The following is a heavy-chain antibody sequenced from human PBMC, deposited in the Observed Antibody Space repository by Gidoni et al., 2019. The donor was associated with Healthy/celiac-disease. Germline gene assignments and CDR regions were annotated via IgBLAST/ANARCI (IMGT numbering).Heavy chain of an antibody. CDR2: INSDGSST. J-gene: IGHJ3*02. D-gene: IGHD3-9*01. CDR1: GFTFSSYW. Sequence: EVQLVESGGGLVQPGGSLILSCAASGFTFSSYWMHWVRQAPGKGLVWVSRINSDGSSTSYADSVKGRFTISRDNAKNTLYLQMNSLRAEDTAVYYCARAKIFWDAFDIWGQGTMVTVSS. V-gene: IGHV3-74*01. CDR3: ARAKIFWDAFDI.